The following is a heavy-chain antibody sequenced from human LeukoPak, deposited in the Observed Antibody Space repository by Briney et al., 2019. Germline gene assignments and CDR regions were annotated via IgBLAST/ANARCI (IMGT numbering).Heavy chain of an antibody. CDR3: VRGAPDY. J-gene: IGHJ4*02. V-gene: IGHV4-39*07. CDR2: IYYSGST. Sequence: PSETLSLTCTVSGGSISSTNYYWGWIRQPPGKGLEWIGSIYYSGSTYYNPSLKSRVTISVDTSKNHFSLKLSSVTAADTAVYYCVRGAPDYWGQGTLVTVSS. CDR1: GGSISSTNYY.